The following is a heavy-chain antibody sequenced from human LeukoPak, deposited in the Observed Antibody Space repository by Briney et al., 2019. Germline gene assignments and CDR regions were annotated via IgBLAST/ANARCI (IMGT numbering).Heavy chain of an antibody. D-gene: IGHD6-13*01. CDR3: ARCPSSSWYPRFDY. Sequence: SETLSLTCAVYGGSFSGYYGSWIRQPPGKGLEWIGEINHSGSTNYNPSLKSRVTISVDTSKNQFSLKLSSVTAADTAVYYCARCPSSSWYPRFDYWGQGSLVTVSS. CDR2: INHSGST. CDR1: GGSFSGYY. J-gene: IGHJ4*02. V-gene: IGHV4-34*01.